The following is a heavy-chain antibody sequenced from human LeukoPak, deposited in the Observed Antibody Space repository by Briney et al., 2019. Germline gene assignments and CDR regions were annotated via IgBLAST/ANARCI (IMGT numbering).Heavy chain of an antibody. D-gene: IGHD2-21*02. V-gene: IGHV1-69*13. CDR2: IIPIFGTA. Sequence: SVKVSCKASGGTFSSYAISWVRQAPGQGLEWMGGIIPIFGTANYAQKFQGRVAITADESTSTAYMELSSLRSEDTAVYYCAGQTQTDCGGDCPFDYWGQGTLVTVSS. CDR1: GGTFSSYA. J-gene: IGHJ4*02. CDR3: AGQTQTDCGGDCPFDY.